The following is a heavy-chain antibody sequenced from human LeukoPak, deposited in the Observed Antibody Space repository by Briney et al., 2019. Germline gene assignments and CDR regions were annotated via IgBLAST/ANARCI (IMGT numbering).Heavy chain of an antibody. Sequence: PSETLPLTCTVSGGSISSSSYYWGWIRQPPGKGLEWIGSIYYSGSTYYNPSLKSRVTISVDTSKNQFSLKLSSVTAADTAVYYCARQHWFGELGAPSEFDYWGQGTLVTVSS. J-gene: IGHJ4*02. D-gene: IGHD3-10*01. CDR2: IYYSGST. CDR3: ARQHWFGELGAPSEFDY. V-gene: IGHV4-39*01. CDR1: GGSISSSSYY.